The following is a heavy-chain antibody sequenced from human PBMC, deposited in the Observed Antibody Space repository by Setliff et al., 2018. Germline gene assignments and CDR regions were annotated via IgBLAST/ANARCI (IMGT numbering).Heavy chain of an antibody. CDR1: GDSISTSSYY. J-gene: IGHJ6*02. CDR3: ARSSSGSPHYYYAMDV. V-gene: IGHV4-39*07. Sequence: SETLSLTCSASGDSISTSSYYWGWIRQPPGKGLEWIGSIYYRGSTYHNPSLKSRVTVSVDTSKNQFSLKLSSVTAADTAVYYCARSSSGSPHYYYAMDVWGHGTTVTVSS. CDR2: IYYRGST. D-gene: IGHD3-10*01.